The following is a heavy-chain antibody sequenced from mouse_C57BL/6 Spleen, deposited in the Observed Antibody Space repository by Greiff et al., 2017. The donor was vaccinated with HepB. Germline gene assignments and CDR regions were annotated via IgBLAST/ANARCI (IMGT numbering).Heavy chain of an antibody. CDR1: GYAFSSYW. D-gene: IGHD3-2*02. CDR3: ARREALYYFDY. J-gene: IGHJ2*01. Sequence: VQLQQSGAELVKPGASVKISCKASGYAFSSYWMNWVKQRPGKGLEWIGQIYPGDGDTNYNGKFKGKATLTADKSSSTAYMQLSSLTSEDSAVYFCARREALYYFDYWGQGTTLTVSS. CDR2: IYPGDGDT. V-gene: IGHV1-80*01.